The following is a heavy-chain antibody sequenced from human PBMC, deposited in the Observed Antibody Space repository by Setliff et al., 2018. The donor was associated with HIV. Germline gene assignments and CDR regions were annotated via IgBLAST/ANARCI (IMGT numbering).Heavy chain of an antibody. J-gene: IGHJ4*02. CDR2: ISAYNGNT. D-gene: IGHD5-18*01. CDR3: ARPQRDTAMAYFDY. V-gene: IGHV1-18*01. CDR1: GYTFTSYG. Sequence: VASVKVSCKASGYTFTSYGISWVRQAPGQGLEWMGWISAYNGNTNYAQKLQGRVTMTRDTSTSTVYMELSSLRSEDTAVYYCARPQRDTAMAYFDYWGQGTLVTVSS.